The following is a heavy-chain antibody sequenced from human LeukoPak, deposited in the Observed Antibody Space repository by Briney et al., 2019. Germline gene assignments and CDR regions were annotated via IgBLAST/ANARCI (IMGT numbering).Heavy chain of an antibody. CDR2: FDRGRDGK. J-gene: IGHJ3*02. V-gene: IGHV3-11*05. CDR1: GFRFSDFY. CDR3: AREVGSSRAFDI. D-gene: IGHD2-15*01. Sequence: GGSLRLSCACPGFRFSDFYMAWMRQTPGQGLQRVSFFDRGRDGKGHADSVKGRFTISRDTDKNSLSLLMSSLTGEDTAVYYCAREVGSSRAFDIWGQGTMVTVSS.